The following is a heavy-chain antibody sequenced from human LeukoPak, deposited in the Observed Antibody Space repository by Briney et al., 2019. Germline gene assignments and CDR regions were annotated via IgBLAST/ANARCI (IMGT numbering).Heavy chain of an antibody. CDR1: GGSISSYY. Sequence: SETLSLTCTVSGGSISSYYWSWIRQPAGKGLEWIGRIYTSGSTNYNPSLKSRVTMSVDTSKNQFSLKLSSVTAADTAVYYCARPYSSSPYDAFDMGGQGTMVTVSA. V-gene: IGHV4-4*07. J-gene: IGHJ3*02. CDR3: ARPYSSSPYDAFDM. CDR2: IYTSGST. D-gene: IGHD6-6*01.